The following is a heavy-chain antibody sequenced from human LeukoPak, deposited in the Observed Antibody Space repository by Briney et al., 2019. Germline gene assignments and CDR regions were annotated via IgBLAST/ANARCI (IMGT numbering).Heavy chain of an antibody. CDR2: ISGSGGST. V-gene: IGHV3-23*01. CDR1: GFTFSSYA. CDR3: ATLLNWNDGGDY. D-gene: IGHD1-20*01. Sequence: GGSLRLSCAASGFTFSSYAMSWVRQAPGKGLEWVSAISGSGGSTYYADSVKGRFTISRDNSKNTLYLQINSLRAEDTAVYYCATLLNWNDGGDYWGQGTLVTVSS. J-gene: IGHJ4*02.